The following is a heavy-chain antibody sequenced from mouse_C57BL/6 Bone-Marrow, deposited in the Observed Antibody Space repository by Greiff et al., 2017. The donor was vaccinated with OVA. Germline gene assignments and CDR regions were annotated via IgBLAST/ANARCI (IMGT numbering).Heavy chain of an antibody. J-gene: IGHJ2*01. Sequence: EVQLQQSGPVLVKPGASVKMSCKASGYTFTDYYMNWVKQSHGKSLEWIGVINPYNGGTSYNQKFKGKATLTVDKSSSTAYMELNSLTSEDSAVYYCARRRLLLRFYYFDYWGQGTTLTVSS. V-gene: IGHV1-19*01. D-gene: IGHD1-1*01. CDR3: ARRRLLLRFYYFDY. CDR1: GYTFTDYY. CDR2: INPYNGGT.